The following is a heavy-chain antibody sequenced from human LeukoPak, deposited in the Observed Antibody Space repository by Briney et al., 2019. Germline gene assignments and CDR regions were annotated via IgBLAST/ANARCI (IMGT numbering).Heavy chain of an antibody. J-gene: IGHJ4*02. D-gene: IGHD6-19*01. CDR2: ISYDGSNK. CDR1: GFTFSSYG. CDR3: AKDLPPIAVAGFFDY. Sequence: PGGSLRLSCAASGFTFSSYGMHWVRQAPGKGLEWVAVISYDGSNKYYADSVKGRFTISRDNSKNTLYLQMNSLRAEDMAVYYCAKDLPPIAVAGFFDYWGQGTLVTVSS. V-gene: IGHV3-30*18.